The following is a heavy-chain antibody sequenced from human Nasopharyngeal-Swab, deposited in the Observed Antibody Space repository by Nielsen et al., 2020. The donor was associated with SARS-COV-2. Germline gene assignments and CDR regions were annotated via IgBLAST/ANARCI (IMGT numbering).Heavy chain of an antibody. J-gene: IGHJ4*02. Sequence: GSLRLSCTVSGGSVSSGSYYWSWIRQPPGKGLEWIGYIYYSGSTNYNPSLKSRVTISVDTSKNQFSLKLSSVTAADTAVYYCARAMYYYDSSGYRNYWGQGTLVTVSS. CDR1: GGSVSSGSYY. CDR2: IYYSGST. D-gene: IGHD3-22*01. V-gene: IGHV4-61*01. CDR3: ARAMYYYDSSGYRNY.